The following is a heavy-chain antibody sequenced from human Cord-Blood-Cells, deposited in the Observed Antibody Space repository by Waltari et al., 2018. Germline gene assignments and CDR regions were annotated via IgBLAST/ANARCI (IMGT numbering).Heavy chain of an antibody. CDR3: ARGFGYYYGSGSYLGAFDI. CDR1: GGSISSSNW. Sequence: QVQLQESGPGLVKPSGTLSLTCAVSGGSISSSNWWSWVRQPPGKGLEWIGEIYHSGSTNYNPSLKRRVTISVDKSKNQFSLKLRSVTAADTAVYYCARGFGYYYGSGSYLGAFDIWGQGTMVTVSS. J-gene: IGHJ3*02. V-gene: IGHV4-4*02. D-gene: IGHD3-10*01. CDR2: IYHSGST.